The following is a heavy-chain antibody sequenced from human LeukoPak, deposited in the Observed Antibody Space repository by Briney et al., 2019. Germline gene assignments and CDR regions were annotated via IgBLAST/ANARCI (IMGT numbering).Heavy chain of an antibody. CDR1: GGTFSSYA. J-gene: IGHJ4*02. V-gene: IGHV1-69*05. CDR3: AMTTVTTSPDY. D-gene: IGHD4-17*01. Sequence: ASVKVSCKASGGTFSSYAISWVRQAPGQGLEWMGRTIPIIGTANYAQKFQGRVTITTDESTSTAYMELSSLRSEDTAVYYCAMTTVTTSPDYWGQGTLVTVSS. CDR2: TIPIIGTA.